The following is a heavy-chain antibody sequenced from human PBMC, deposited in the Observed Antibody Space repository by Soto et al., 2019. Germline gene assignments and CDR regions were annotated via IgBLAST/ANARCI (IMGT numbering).Heavy chain of an antibody. CDR2: IYHSGST. J-gene: IGHJ4*02. CDR3: ARDWGTGFSQLDS. D-gene: IGHD6-19*01. CDR1: GYSISTGFN. Sequence: LSLTCAVSGYSISTGFNWAWIRQPPGKGLEWIGSIYHSGSTYYNLSLKSRVTISSDAPKNQISLKLSSVTAADTALYYCARDWGTGFSQLDSWGQGTLVTVSS. V-gene: IGHV4-38-2*02.